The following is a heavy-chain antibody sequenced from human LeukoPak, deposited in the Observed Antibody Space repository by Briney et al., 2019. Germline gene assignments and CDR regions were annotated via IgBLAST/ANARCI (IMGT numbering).Heavy chain of an antibody. Sequence: GASVKVSCKASGGTVSSYTISWVRQAPGQGLEWMGTIIPLFATATYAQKFQGRVTITTDESTSTGYMELSSLTSEDTATYYCATNLAGDASPQWLRGGYWGQGTLVTVSS. CDR1: GGTVSSYT. D-gene: IGHD5-12*01. J-gene: IGHJ4*02. CDR2: IIPLFATA. V-gene: IGHV1-69*05. CDR3: ATNLAGDASPQWLRGGY.